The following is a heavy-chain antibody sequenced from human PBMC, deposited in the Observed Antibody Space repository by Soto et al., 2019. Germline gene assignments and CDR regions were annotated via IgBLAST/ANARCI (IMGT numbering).Heavy chain of an antibody. CDR2: ISAYNGNT. CDR1: GDTFTSYG. V-gene: IGHV1-18*04. CDR3: ARSRGLDFWSGYPGDYYGMNV. D-gene: IGHD3-3*01. Sequence: AAVKVSCKASGDTFTSYGISWVRQAPGQGLEWMGWISAYNGNTNYAQKLQGRVTMTTDTSTSTAYMELRSLRSDDTAVYYCARSRGLDFWSGYPGDYYGMNVWGQGPTVTVSS. J-gene: IGHJ6*02.